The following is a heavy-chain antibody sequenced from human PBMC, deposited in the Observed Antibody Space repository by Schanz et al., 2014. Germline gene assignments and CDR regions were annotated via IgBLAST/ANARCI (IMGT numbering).Heavy chain of an antibody. D-gene: IGHD6-13*01. V-gene: IGHV1-3*01. Sequence: QVQLVQSGAEVKKPGASVKVSCKASGYTFTSYSIHWVRQAPGQGLEWMGWINVGNGNMKYSQKFQGRVTITRDTSASTAYMELTSLRSEDTAVYFCARDNLVSSSWYNYYGMDVWGQGTTVTVSS. CDR3: ARDNLVSSSWYNYYGMDV. CDR2: INVGNGNM. J-gene: IGHJ6*02. CDR1: GYTFTSYS.